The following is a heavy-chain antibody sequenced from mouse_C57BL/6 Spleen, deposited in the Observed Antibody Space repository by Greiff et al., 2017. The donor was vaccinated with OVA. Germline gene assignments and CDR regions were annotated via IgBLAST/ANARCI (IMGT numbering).Heavy chain of an antibody. J-gene: IGHJ2*01. CDR2: IDPETGGT. V-gene: IGHV1-15*01. D-gene: IGHD6-1*01. CDR3: TRRPASYYFDY. CDR1: GYTFTDYE. Sequence: VKLQESGAELVRPGASVTLSCKASGYTFTDYEMHWVKQTPVHGLEWIGAIDPETGGTAYNQKFKGKAILTADKSSSTAYMELRSLTSEDSAVYYCTRRPASYYFDYWGQGTTLTVSS.